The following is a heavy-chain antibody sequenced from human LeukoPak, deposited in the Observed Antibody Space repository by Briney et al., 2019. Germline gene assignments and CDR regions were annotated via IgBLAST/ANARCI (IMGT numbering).Heavy chain of an antibody. Sequence: ASVKVSCKASGYTFTGYYMHWVRQAPGQGLEWMGWINPNSGGTNYAQKFQGRVTMTRDTSISTAYMELSRPRSDDTAVYYCASSSSSWSSYYYYYMDVWGKGTTVTVSS. D-gene: IGHD6-13*01. V-gene: IGHV1-2*02. CDR2: INPNSGGT. CDR3: ASSSSSWSSYYYYYMDV. CDR1: GYTFTGYY. J-gene: IGHJ6*03.